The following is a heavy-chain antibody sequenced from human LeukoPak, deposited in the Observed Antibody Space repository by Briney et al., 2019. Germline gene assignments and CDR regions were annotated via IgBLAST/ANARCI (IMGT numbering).Heavy chain of an antibody. CDR3: ARDSSGWYADY. J-gene: IGHJ4*02. CDR1: GFPFRSYA. V-gene: IGHV3-30*01. Sequence: TGGSLRLSCAVSGFPFRSYAMHWVRQAPGKGLEWVAAISYDGSNTFYADSLKGRFTISRDNSKNTLYLLMNSLRPEHTAVLYCARDSSGWYADYWGQGTLVTVSS. CDR2: ISYDGSNT. D-gene: IGHD6-19*01.